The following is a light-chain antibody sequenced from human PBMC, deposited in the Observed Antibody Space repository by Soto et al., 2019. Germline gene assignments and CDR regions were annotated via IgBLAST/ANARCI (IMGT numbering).Light chain of an antibody. CDR1: QFVGGSY. J-gene: IGKJ2*01. CDR3: QRYAASPYT. CDR2: GAS. Sequence: EIVLTQSPGTLSLSPGERATLSCRASQFVGGSYLAWYQQKPGQAPRLLIYGASNVAPGIPDRFSGSGSGTDCTLTISRLEPEDCAVYYCQRYAASPYTFGQWTKLEIK. V-gene: IGKV3-20*01.